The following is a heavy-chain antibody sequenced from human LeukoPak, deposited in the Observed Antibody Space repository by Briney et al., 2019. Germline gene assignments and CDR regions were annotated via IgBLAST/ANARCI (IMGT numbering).Heavy chain of an antibody. D-gene: IGHD4-17*01. Sequence: GGSLRLSCGASGFTLKIYPMHWVRQAPGKGLEWLSVISHDGSDKNNADSVKGRFIISRDNSKNTIYLQLNSLRPEDTAMYYCAREGVQTTVDAFDIWGLGTMVIVSS. V-gene: IGHV3-30*04. CDR1: GFTLKIYP. CDR3: AREGVQTTVDAFDI. J-gene: IGHJ3*02. CDR2: ISHDGSDK.